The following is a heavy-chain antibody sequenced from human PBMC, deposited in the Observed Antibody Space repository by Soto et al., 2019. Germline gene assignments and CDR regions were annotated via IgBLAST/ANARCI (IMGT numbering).Heavy chain of an antibody. V-gene: IGHV3-66*01. Sequence: EVHLVESGGGLVQPGGSLRLSCAASGFIVSSNYMSWVRQAPGKGLEWVSLIYSGGNTLYADSVKGRFTISRDNSKNTQYLHMNRLRAEDTDIYYCASNALSSSWYFSTWGQGTLVTVSS. J-gene: IGHJ5*02. CDR2: IYSGGNT. CDR1: GFIVSSNY. CDR3: ASNALSSSWYFST. D-gene: IGHD6-13*01.